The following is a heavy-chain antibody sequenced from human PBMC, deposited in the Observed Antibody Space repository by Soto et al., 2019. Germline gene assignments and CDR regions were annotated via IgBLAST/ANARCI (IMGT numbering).Heavy chain of an antibody. Sequence: SETLSLTCAVYGGSFSGYYWSWIRQPPGKGLEWIGEINHSGSTNYNPSLKSRVTMSVDTSKNQFSLKLSSVTAADTAVYYCARGGAARPRYRMSYYYYGMDVWGQGTTVTVSS. CDR1: GGSFSGYY. J-gene: IGHJ6*02. V-gene: IGHV4-34*01. CDR3: ARGGAARPRYRMSYYYYGMDV. D-gene: IGHD6-6*01. CDR2: INHSGST.